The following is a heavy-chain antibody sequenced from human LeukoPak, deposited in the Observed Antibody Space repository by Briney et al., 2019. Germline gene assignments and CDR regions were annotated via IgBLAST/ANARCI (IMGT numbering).Heavy chain of an antibody. J-gene: IGHJ4*02. Sequence: GGSLRLSCAASGFTFSSYAMSWVRQAPGKGLEWVSAISGSGGSTYYADSVKGRFTISRDNSKNTLYLQMNSLRAEDTAVYYCAKVSARGSGSPYDYWGQGTQVTVSS. D-gene: IGHD3-10*01. CDR2: ISGSGGST. V-gene: IGHV3-23*01. CDR1: GFTFSSYA. CDR3: AKVSARGSGSPYDY.